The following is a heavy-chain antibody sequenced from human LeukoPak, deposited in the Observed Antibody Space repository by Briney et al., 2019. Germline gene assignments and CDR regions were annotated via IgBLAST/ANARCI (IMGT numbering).Heavy chain of an antibody. CDR3: TRGLPSDKIDY. V-gene: IGHV4-30-4*01. Sequence: SATLSLTCTVSGGSISSGDYIWTWIRQPPGKGLEWIGRMHYGGSPSYNPSLQSRVTISADTSKNQFSLSLYSVTAADTAVYYCTRGLPSDKIDYWGQGTLVTVSS. CDR2: MHYGGSP. D-gene: IGHD2-15*01. CDR1: GGSISSGDYI. J-gene: IGHJ4*02.